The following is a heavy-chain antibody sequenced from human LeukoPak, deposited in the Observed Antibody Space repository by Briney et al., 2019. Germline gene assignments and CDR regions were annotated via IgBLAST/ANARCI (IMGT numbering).Heavy chain of an antibody. J-gene: IGHJ6*03. Sequence: SETLSLTCTVSGGSISSYYWSWIRQPAGKGLEWIGRIYTSGSTNYNPSLKSRVTMSVDTSKNQFSLKLSSVTAADTAVYYCARYYGSGSYLSYYYYYMDVWGKGTTVTISS. CDR3: ARYYGSGSYLSYYYYYMDV. V-gene: IGHV4-4*07. CDR1: GGSISSYY. D-gene: IGHD3-10*01. CDR2: IYTSGST.